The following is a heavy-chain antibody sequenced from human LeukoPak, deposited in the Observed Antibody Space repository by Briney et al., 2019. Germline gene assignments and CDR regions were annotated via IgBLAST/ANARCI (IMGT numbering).Heavy chain of an antibody. V-gene: IGHV3-7*01. CDR2: RKEDGTVK. CDR3: ARIGYSSSSIDY. J-gene: IGHJ4*02. D-gene: IGHD6-6*01. CDR1: RCTFSNYW. Sequence: GSLRLSCAASRCTFSNYWMSWVRQAPGKGLEWVANRKEDGTVKYYVESLKGRFTISRDNSKNSLYLQVSSLRVEDRAVYYCARIGYSSSSIDYWGQGTLVTVSS.